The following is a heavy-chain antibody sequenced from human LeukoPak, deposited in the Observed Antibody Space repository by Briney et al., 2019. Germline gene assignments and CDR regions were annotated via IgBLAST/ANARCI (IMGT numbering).Heavy chain of an antibody. J-gene: IGHJ4*02. CDR2: ISYDGSNK. CDR1: GFTFSSYG. V-gene: IGHV3-30*18. D-gene: IGHD3-10*01. Sequence: GGSLRLSCAASGFTFSSYGMHWVRQALGKGLEWVAVISYDGSNKYYADSVKGRFTISRDNSKNTLYLQMNSLRAEDTAVYYCAKDRGSGVIHYWGQGTLVTVSS. CDR3: AKDRGSGVIHY.